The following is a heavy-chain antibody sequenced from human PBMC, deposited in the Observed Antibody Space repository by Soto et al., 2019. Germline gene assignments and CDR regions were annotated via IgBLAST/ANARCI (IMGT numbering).Heavy chain of an antibody. J-gene: IGHJ4*02. CDR2: IIPISGTT. V-gene: IGHV1-69*01. Sequence: QVQLVQSGAEVKKPGSSVKVSCKASGGTFRRFAINWVRLAPGQGLEWMGLIIPISGTTNYAQKFQGRVAITADESTTTAYMELSRLRSEDTAVYYCANYYYDNSGYIGIHFWGQGTLVTVSS. CDR1: GGTFRRFA. CDR3: ANYYYDNSGYIGIHF. D-gene: IGHD3-22*01.